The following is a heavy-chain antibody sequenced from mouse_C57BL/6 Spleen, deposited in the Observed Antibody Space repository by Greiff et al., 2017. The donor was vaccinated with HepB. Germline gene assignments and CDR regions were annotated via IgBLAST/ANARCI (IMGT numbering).Heavy chain of an antibody. D-gene: IGHD1-1*01. CDR2: IHPNSGST. CDR1: GYTFTSYW. CDR3: AKSKDYGSSYVADY. J-gene: IGHJ2*01. Sequence: VQLQQPGAELVKPGASVKLSCKASGYTFTSYWMHWVKQRPGQGLEWIGMIHPNSGSTNYNEKFKSKATLTVDKSSSTAYMQLSSLTSEDSAVYYCAKSKDYGSSYVADYWGQGTTLTVSS. V-gene: IGHV1-64*01.